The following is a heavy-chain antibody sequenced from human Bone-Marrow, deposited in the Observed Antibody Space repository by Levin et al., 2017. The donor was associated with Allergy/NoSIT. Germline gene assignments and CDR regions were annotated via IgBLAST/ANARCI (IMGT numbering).Heavy chain of an antibody. V-gene: IGHV1-24*01. D-gene: IGHD3-10*02. CDR2: FDPEDNKM. CDR1: GYTLNEMS. CDR3: AAETAMFRFDY. J-gene: IGHJ4*02. Sequence: ASVKVSCKVSGYTLNEMSVHWVRQTPGKGLEWMGGFDPEDNKMVYAQNLQGRVTMTEDPTSDTVYMELSSLRLDDTAVYYCAAETAMFRFDYWGQGSLLTVSS.